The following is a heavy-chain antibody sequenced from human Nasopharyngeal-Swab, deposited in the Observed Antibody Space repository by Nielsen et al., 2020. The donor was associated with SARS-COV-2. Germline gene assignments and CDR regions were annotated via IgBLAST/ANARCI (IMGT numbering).Heavy chain of an antibody. D-gene: IGHD1-14*01. CDR2: MNPNSGNT. Sequence: ASVKVSCKASGYTFTSYDINWVRQATGQGLEWMGWMNPNSGNTGYAQKFQGRVTMTRNTSISTAYMELSRLRSDDTAVYYCARVVGGNDYYYMDVWGKGTTVTVSS. CDR3: ARVVGGNDYYYMDV. J-gene: IGHJ6*03. V-gene: IGHV1-8*01. CDR1: GYTFTSYD.